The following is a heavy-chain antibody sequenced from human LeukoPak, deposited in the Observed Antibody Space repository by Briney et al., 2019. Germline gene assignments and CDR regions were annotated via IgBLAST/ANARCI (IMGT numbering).Heavy chain of an antibody. CDR1: GFTFTSYW. Sequence: PGESLRLSCAASGFTFTSYWMSWVRQAPGKGLEWVASIKQDGSEKYYVASVKGRFTISRDNVKNSLYLQMNSLRAEDTAVYYCARDGGPTVGGYCDYWGQGTLVTVSS. V-gene: IGHV3-7*05. CDR2: IKQDGSEK. D-gene: IGHD3-10*01. CDR3: ARDGGPTVGGYCDY. J-gene: IGHJ4*02.